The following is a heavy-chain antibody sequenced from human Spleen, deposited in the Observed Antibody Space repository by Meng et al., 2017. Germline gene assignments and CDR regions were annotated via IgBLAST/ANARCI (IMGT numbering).Heavy chain of an antibody. D-gene: IGHD5-18*01. CDR3: ARDHSGYSYGEYYYYGMDV. J-gene: IGHJ6*02. CDR1: GFTFSSYQ. CDR2: LSSSGDSI. Sequence: GGSLRLSCAASGFTFSSYQMNWVRQAPGKGLEWVSYLSSSGDSIFYADSVKGRFTISRDNAKNSLYLQMNSLRAEDTAVYYCARDHSGYSYGEYYYYGMDVWGQGITVTVSS. V-gene: IGHV3-48*03.